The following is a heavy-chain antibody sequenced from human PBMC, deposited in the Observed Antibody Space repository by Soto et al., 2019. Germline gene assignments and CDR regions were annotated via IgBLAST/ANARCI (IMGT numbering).Heavy chain of an antibody. Sequence: QLQLQESGPGLVEPSQTLSLTCTVSGGSISGVGYYWSWIRQNPGKGLEWIGYIFHDGTTYDNPSLKSRLTISVDTSKTQFSLKLNSVTAADTAVYYCARAWTAAAGWANWFDLWGQGTLVTVSS. CDR1: GGSISGVGYY. CDR3: ARAWTAAAGWANWFDL. V-gene: IGHV4-31*03. J-gene: IGHJ5*02. CDR2: IFHDGTT. D-gene: IGHD6-13*01.